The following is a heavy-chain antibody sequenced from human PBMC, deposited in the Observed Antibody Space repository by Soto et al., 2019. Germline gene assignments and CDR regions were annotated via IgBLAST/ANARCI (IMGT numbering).Heavy chain of an antibody. D-gene: IGHD5-18*01. CDR1: GGTFSSYT. CDR2: ITPIFGTA. J-gene: IGHJ6*02. V-gene: IGHV1-69*12. CDR3: ASNSYGTANYYYYGMDV. Sequence: QVQLVQSGAEVKKPGSSVKVSCKASGGTFSSYTITWVRKAPGQGLEWMGGITPIFGTADYAQKFQGRVTITADESTSTAYMELNSLRSEHTAVYCCASNSYGTANYYYYGMDVWGQGTTVTGSS.